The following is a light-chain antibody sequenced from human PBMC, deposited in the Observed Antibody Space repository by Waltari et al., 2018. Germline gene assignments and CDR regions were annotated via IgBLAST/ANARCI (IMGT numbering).Light chain of an antibody. CDR2: GNS. CDR1: SPNIGAGYD. Sequence: QSGLTQPPSVSGAPGQRVTISCTASSPNIGAGYDVHWYQLLPGTAPKLLIYGNSNRPSGVPDRFSGSKSGTSASLAITGLQAEDEAGYYCQSYDSSLSGSVFGGGTKLTVL. V-gene: IGLV1-40*01. J-gene: IGLJ2*01. CDR3: QSYDSSLSGSV.